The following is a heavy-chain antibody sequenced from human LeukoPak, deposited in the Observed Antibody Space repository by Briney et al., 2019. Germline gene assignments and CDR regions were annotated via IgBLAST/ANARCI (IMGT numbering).Heavy chain of an antibody. CDR3: ARHDRHCSGGSCYLSGRLGY. CDR1: GGSFSGYY. D-gene: IGHD2-15*01. CDR2: IYYSGST. J-gene: IGHJ4*02. Sequence: SETLSLTCAVYGGSFSGYYWGWIRQPPGKGLEWIGSIYYSGSTYYNPSLKSRVTISVDTSKNQFSLKLSSVTAADTAVYYCARHDRHCSGGSCYLSGRLGYWGQGTLVTVSS. V-gene: IGHV4-39*01.